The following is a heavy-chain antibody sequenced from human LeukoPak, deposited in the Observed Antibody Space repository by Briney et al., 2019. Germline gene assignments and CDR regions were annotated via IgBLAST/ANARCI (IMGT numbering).Heavy chain of an antibody. J-gene: IGHJ4*02. CDR2: IWYDGSNK. CDR1: GFTFSSYG. V-gene: IGHV3-33*01. CDR3: ARDSGDGYNYQTLDY. D-gene: IGHD5-24*01. Sequence: GGSLRLSCASSGFTFSSYGMHWVRQAPGKGLEWVAVIWYDGSNKYYADSVKGRFTISRDNSKNTLYLQMNSLRAEDTAVYYCARDSGDGYNYQTLDYWGQGTLVTVSS.